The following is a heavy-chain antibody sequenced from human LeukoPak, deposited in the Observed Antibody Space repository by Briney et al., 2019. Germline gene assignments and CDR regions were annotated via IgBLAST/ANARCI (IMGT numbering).Heavy chain of an antibody. J-gene: IGHJ4*02. D-gene: IGHD3-10*01. CDR3: AKGYGSGSHFDY. CDR1: GFTFDDYA. Sequence: PGGSLRLSCAASGFTFDDYAMHWVRQAPGKGLEWVSGISWNSGSIGYADSVKGRFTISRDNAKNSLYLQMNSLRAEDTALYYCAKGYGSGSHFDYWGQGTLVTVSS. CDR2: ISWNSGSI. V-gene: IGHV3-9*01.